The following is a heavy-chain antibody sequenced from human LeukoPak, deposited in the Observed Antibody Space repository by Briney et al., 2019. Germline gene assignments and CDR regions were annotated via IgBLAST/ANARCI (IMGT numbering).Heavy chain of an antibody. CDR3: ARDSGVAAATGGNWFDP. Sequence: ASVKVSCKASGYNFIDYYIHWVRQAPGQGLEWIGWINPNSGGTMYSQKFQGRVTMTRDTSISTAYMELSRLRSDDTAVYYWARDSGVAAATGGNWFDPWGQGTLVTVSS. J-gene: IGHJ5*02. V-gene: IGHV1-2*02. CDR2: INPNSGGT. D-gene: IGHD6-13*01. CDR1: GYNFIDYY.